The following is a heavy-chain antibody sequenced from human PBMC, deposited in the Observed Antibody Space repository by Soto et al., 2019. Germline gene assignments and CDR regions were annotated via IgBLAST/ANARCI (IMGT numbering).Heavy chain of an antibody. CDR3: ARDLADY. Sequence: QVQLVESGGGVVQPGWSLRLSCAASGFTFSHYAMHWVRQAPGKGLEWVAIIWYDGTIKYYVDSVKGRFTISRDNSNNTLYLQMNSLRAEDTAVYYCARDLADYWGQGTLVTVSS. D-gene: IGHD3-16*01. V-gene: IGHV3-33*01. CDR1: GFTFSHYA. CDR2: IWYDGTIK. J-gene: IGHJ4*02.